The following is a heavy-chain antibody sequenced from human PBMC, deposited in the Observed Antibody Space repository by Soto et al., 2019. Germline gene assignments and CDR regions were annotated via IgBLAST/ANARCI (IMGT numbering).Heavy chain of an antibody. Sequence: GGPLRLSCAASGFTFSSYAMSWVRQAPGKGLEWVSAISGSGGSTYYADSVKGRFTISRDNSKNTLYLQMNSLRAEDTAVYYCAKDLSQLVHNTAVAGNRQYYYYGMDVWGQGTTVTVSS. V-gene: IGHV3-23*01. CDR1: GFTFSSYA. D-gene: IGHD6-19*01. CDR3: AKDLSQLVHNTAVAGNRQYYYYGMDV. J-gene: IGHJ6*02. CDR2: ISGSGGST.